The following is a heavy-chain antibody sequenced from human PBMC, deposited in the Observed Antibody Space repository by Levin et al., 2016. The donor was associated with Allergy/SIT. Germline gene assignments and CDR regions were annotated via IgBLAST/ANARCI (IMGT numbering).Heavy chain of an antibody. CDR2: INWNGGST. V-gene: IGHV3-20*03. CDR3: ARDFEYSSSAAQDH. J-gene: IGHJ4*02. D-gene: IGHD6-6*01. Sequence: WIRQPPGKGLEWVSGINWNGGSTGYADSVKGRFTISRDNAKNSLYLQMNSLRAEDTALYYCARDFEYSSSAAQDHWGQGTLVTVSS.